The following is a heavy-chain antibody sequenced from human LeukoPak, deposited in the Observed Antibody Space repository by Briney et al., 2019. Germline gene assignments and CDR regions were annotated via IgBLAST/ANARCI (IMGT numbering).Heavy chain of an antibody. D-gene: IGHD4-23*01. Sequence: SVNPSCKASGYTSTSYDINWVRHATGQGLEWMGWMNPNSGNTGYAQKFQGRVTMTRNTSISTAYMELSSLRSEDTAVYYCARALGNTYYFDYCGQGTLVTVSS. V-gene: IGHV1-8*01. J-gene: IGHJ4*02. CDR2: MNPNSGNT. CDR3: ARALGNTYYFDY. CDR1: GYTSTSYD.